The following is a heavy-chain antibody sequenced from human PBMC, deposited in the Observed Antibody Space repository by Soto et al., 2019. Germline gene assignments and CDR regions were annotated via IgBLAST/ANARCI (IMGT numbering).Heavy chain of an antibody. D-gene: IGHD3-3*01. CDR3: AKSKTDLRVTVFGLFIVSDF. Sequence: EVQLLESGGGLVQPGGSLRLSCAAYGFAFDNYAMIWVRQAPEKGLKWVSGISGSGGTTYYADSVKDRFTISRDNSKNTVFLQMNSLRAEDTAVYYCAKSKTDLRVTVFGLFIVSDFWGQGSLVTVSS. CDR1: GFAFDNYA. CDR2: ISGSGGTT. J-gene: IGHJ4*02. V-gene: IGHV3-23*01.